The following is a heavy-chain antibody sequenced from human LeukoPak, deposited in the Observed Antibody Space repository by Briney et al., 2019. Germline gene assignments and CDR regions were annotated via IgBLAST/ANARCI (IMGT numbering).Heavy chain of an antibody. J-gene: IGHJ4*02. D-gene: IGHD3-22*01. Sequence: ASVKVSCKVSGYTLTELSMHWVRQAPGKGLEWMGGFDPEDGETIYAQKFQGRVTMTEDTSTDTAYMELSSLGSEDTAVYYCATLFGSSGYYWNYWGQGTLVTVSS. CDR1: GYTLTELS. CDR2: FDPEDGET. CDR3: ATLFGSSGYYWNY. V-gene: IGHV1-24*01.